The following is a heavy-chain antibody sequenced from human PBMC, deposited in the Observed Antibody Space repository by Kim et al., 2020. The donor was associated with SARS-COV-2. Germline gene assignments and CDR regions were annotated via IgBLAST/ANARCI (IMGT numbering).Heavy chain of an antibody. V-gene: IGHV2-70*11. CDR1: GFSLSTSGMC. CDR3: ARGVVVALPFDY. J-gene: IGHJ4*02. D-gene: IGHD2-15*01. Sequence: SGPTLVNPTQTLTLTCTFSGFSLSTSGMCVSWIRQPPGKALEWLARIDWDDYKYYSTSLKTRLTISKDTSKNQVVLTMTNMDPVDTATYYCARGVVVALPFDYWGQGTLVTVSS. CDR2: IDWDDYK.